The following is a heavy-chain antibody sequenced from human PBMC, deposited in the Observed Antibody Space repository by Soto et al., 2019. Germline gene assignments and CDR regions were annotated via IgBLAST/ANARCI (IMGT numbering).Heavy chain of an antibody. CDR2: IYYSGRT. J-gene: IGHJ3*01. CDR3: ARAPYRGTNSRGAFDV. CDR1: GGFIGSGDYY. V-gene: IGHV4-30-4*01. D-gene: IGHD2-8*01. Sequence: QVQLQESGPGLVKPSQTLSLICTVSGGFIGSGDYYWSWIRQPPGKGLEWIGYIYYSGRTYYNPSLESRVTRAVDIYKNQFSLNLNTVTAADTAVYYCARAPYRGTNSRGAFDVWGQGTLVNVSS.